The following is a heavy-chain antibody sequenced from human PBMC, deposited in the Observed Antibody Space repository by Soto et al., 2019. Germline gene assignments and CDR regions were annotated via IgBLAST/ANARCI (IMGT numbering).Heavy chain of an antibody. CDR1: GFTFSSYA. J-gene: IGHJ6*02. D-gene: IGHD5-12*01. Sequence: GGSLRLSCAASGFTFSSYAMSWVRQAPGKGLEWVSAIGGSGDSTYYAASVKGRFTISRDNSKNTLYLQMNSLRAEDTAVYYCVKTRGLRSYYYYGMDVWGQGTTVTVSS. CDR3: VKTRGLRSYYYYGMDV. V-gene: IGHV3-23*01. CDR2: IGGSGDST.